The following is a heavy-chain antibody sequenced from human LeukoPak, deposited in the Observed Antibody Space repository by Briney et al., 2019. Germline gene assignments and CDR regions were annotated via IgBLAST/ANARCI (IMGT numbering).Heavy chain of an antibody. D-gene: IGHD3-10*01. J-gene: IGHJ3*02. CDR1: GGSFSGYY. CDR2: INHSGST. CDR3: ARDLTIVRGVIIDAFDI. Sequence: SETLSLTCAVYGGSFSGYYWSWIRQPPGKGLEWIGEINHSGSTNYNPSLKSRVTISVDTSKNQFSLKLSSVTAADTAVYYCARDLTIVRGVIIDAFDIRGQGTMVTVSS. V-gene: IGHV4-34*01.